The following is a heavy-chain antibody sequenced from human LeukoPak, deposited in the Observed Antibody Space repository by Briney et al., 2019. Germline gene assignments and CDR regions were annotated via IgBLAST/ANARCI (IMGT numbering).Heavy chain of an antibody. CDR3: AREILSYYDSSGYEY. D-gene: IGHD3-22*01. CDR1: GGSFSGYY. Sequence: SETLSLTCAVYGGSFSGYYWSWIRQPPGKGLEWIGENNHSGRPNYNPSLKSRVTISVDTSKNQFSLKLSSVTAADTAVYYCAREILSYYDSSGYEYWGQGTLVTVSS. J-gene: IGHJ4*02. V-gene: IGHV4-34*01. CDR2: NNHSGRP.